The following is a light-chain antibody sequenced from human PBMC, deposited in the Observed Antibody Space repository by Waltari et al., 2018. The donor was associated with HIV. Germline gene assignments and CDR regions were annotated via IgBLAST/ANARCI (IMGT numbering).Light chain of an antibody. CDR2: EGT. J-gene: IGLJ2*01. CDR1: SSDVGSYNL. V-gene: IGLV2-23*01. Sequence: QSALTKPASVSGSPGQSITISCTGTSSDVGSYNLFSWYQQHPGKAPKLMIYEGTKRPSGVSNRFAGSKSGNTASLTISGLQAEDEADYYCYSYAGSSTLVFGGGTKLTVL. CDR3: YSYAGSSTLV.